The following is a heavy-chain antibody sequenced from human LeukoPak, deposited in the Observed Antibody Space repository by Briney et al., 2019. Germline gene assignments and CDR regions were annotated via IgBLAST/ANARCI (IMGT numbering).Heavy chain of an antibody. D-gene: IGHD7-27*01. Sequence: SETLSLTCTVSGGSFNFYFWHWIRQPSGKGLERLADIDNRGSTQYNPSLRGRGTISVDTSRNHVSLRLTSVTAADTAVYFCARDSNWGFQWGPGTLVTVSS. CDR3: ARDSNWGFQ. CDR1: GGSFNFYF. CDR2: IDNRGST. V-gene: IGHV4-34*01. J-gene: IGHJ4*02.